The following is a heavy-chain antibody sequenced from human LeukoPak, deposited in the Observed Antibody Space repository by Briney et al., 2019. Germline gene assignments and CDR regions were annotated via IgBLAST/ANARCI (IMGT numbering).Heavy chain of an antibody. CDR2: INHRAST. Sequence: GSPRLSCAASGFTFSSYEMNWVRQAPGKGLEWIGEINHRASTNYNPSLKSRVTISADTSKNQFSLKLSSVTAADTAVYYCARGRAVLWFGELRGDWFEPWGQGTLVTVSS. CDR1: GFTFSSYE. D-gene: IGHD3-10*01. CDR3: ARGRAVLWFGELRGDWFEP. J-gene: IGHJ5*02. V-gene: IGHV4-34*01.